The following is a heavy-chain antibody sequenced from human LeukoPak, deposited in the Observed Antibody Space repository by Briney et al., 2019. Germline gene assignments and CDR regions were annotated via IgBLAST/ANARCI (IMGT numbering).Heavy chain of an antibody. CDR2: VYSSGST. CDR1: GFTVSSNY. D-gene: IGHD3-10*01. Sequence: GGSLRLSCAASGFTVSSNYMSWVRQAPGKGLEWVSVVYSSGSTYYADSVKGRFTISRDTSKNTLYLQMNSLRAEDTAVYYCARGPGYYGSGTYAFDIWGQGTMVTVSS. J-gene: IGHJ3*02. V-gene: IGHV3-66*02. CDR3: ARGPGYYGSGTYAFDI.